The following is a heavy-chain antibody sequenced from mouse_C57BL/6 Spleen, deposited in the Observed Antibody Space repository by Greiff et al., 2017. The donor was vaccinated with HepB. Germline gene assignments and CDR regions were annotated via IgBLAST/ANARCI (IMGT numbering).Heavy chain of an antibody. V-gene: IGHV1-82*01. CDR1: GYAFSSSW. Sequence: QVQLKESGPELVKPGASVKISCKASGYAFSSSWMNWVKQRPGKGLEWIGRIYPGDGDTNYNGKFKGKATLTADKSSSTAYMQLSSLTSEDSAVYFCARMSSGHPFDYWGQGTTLTVSS. CDR3: ARMSSGHPFDY. CDR2: IYPGDGDT. J-gene: IGHJ2*01. D-gene: IGHD3-2*02.